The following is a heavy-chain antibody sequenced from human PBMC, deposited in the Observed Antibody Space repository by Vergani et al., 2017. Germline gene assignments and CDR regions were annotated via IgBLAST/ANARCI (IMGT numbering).Heavy chain of an antibody. CDR3: AKDQVGNYDILTGYYPIDY. J-gene: IGHJ4*02. V-gene: IGHV3-23*01. CDR2: ISGSGGST. D-gene: IGHD3-9*01. CDR1: GFTFSSYA. Sequence: EVQLLESGGGLVQPGGSLRLSCAASGFTFSSYAMSWVRQAPGKGLEWVSAISGSGGSTYYADSVKSRFTISRDNSKNTLYLQMNSLRAEDTAVYYCAKDQVGNYDILTGYYPIDYWGQGTLVTVSS.